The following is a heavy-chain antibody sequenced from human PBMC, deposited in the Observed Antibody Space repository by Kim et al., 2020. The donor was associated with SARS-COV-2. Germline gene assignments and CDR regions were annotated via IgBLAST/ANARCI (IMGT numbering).Heavy chain of an antibody. CDR1: GYTFSRYD. J-gene: IGHJ6*02. Sequence: ASVKVSCKASGYTFSRYDINWVLQATGQGLEWMGWMNPNSGNTGNAQKFQGRVTMTRNTSISTAYMELSSLRSEDTAVYYCARGLITRPHIVLLGDAPGHYGMDDWGQGTPVTVS. CDR3: ARGLITRPHIVLLGDAPGHYGMDD. D-gene: IGHD2-8*02. CDR2: MNPNSGNT. V-gene: IGHV1-8*01.